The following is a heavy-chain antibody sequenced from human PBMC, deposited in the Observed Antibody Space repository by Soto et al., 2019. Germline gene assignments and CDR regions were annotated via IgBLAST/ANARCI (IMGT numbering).Heavy chain of an antibody. CDR2: ISSTSSNI. Sequence: EVQLVESGGGLVQPGGSLRLSCAASGFSFSTYEMNWVRQAPGKGLEWVSYISSTSSNIYYADSVKGRFTISRDNAKISLYLQMNSLRAEDTAVYYCARSGYSDAFDIWGQGTMLTVSS. J-gene: IGHJ3*02. CDR3: ARSGYSDAFDI. CDR1: GFSFSTYE. V-gene: IGHV3-48*03. D-gene: IGHD6-13*01.